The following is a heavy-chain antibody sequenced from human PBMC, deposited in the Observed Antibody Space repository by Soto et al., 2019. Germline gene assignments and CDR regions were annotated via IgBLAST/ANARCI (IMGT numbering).Heavy chain of an antibody. D-gene: IGHD2-21*02. V-gene: IGHV4-30-4*08. Sequence: QVQLQQSGPGLVKPSQTLSLTCTVSGGSISYEYYHWTWIRQSPGKGLEWIGYIHYSGSIIYNPSFKSRVTISVDTSKNPFSPPLSSVTAADTAVYFCAREDDGGDRDYYGLDVWGQGTTVTVSS. CDR1: GGSISYEYYH. J-gene: IGHJ6*02. CDR2: IHYSGSI. CDR3: AREDDGGDRDYYGLDV.